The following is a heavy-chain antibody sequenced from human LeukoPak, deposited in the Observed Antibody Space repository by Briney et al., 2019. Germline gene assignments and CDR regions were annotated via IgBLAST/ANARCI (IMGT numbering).Heavy chain of an antibody. CDR3: ARTRADYDILTGRPYYYYMDV. V-gene: IGHV4-59*07. CDR1: GGSISSYY. D-gene: IGHD3-9*01. J-gene: IGHJ6*03. Sequence: SDTLSLTCTVSGGSISSYYWSWLRQPPGKGVECFGNIYYSGSTNYNPPLKRRVTISVDTSKNQFSLKLSSVTAADTAVYYCARTRADYDILTGRPYYYYMDVWGKGTTVTVSS. CDR2: IYYSGST.